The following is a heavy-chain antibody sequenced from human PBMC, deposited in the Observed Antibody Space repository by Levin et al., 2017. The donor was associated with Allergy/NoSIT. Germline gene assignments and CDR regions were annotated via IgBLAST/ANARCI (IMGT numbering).Heavy chain of an antibody. CDR3: VRLESSAYYYVGY. D-gene: IGHD3-22*01. V-gene: IGHV5-51*01. Sequence: GESLKISCKASGYTFINYWIGWVRQMPGKGPEWMGIIGPDNSDTRYSPSFEGQVTISVDKSISTAYLQWRSLKASDTAMYYWVRLESSAYYYVGYWGLGTLVTVSS. CDR2: IGPDNSDT. J-gene: IGHJ4*02. CDR1: GYTFINYW.